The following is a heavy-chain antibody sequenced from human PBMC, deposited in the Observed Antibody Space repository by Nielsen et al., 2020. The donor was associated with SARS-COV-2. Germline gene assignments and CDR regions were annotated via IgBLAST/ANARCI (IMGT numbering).Heavy chain of an antibody. D-gene: IGHD5-12*01. Sequence: ASVKVSCKASGYTFTGYYMHWGRQAPGQGLEWMGRIKPNSGGTNYAQKLQGRVTMTRDTSISTAYMELSRLRSDDTAVYYCATGDIVATTIYWGQGTLVTVSS. J-gene: IGHJ4*02. V-gene: IGHV1-2*06. CDR1: GYTFTGYY. CDR3: ATGDIVATTIY. CDR2: IKPNSGGT.